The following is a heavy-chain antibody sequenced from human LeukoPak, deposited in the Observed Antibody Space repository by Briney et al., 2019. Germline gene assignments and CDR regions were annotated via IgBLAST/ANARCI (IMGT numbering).Heavy chain of an antibody. CDR3: AKDMSYYYDSSGYYFGLYYYYGMDV. CDR2: IWYDGSNK. V-gene: IGHV3-30*02. CDR1: GFTFSSYG. Sequence: GGSLRLSCAASGFTFSSYGMHWVRQAPGKGLEWVAIIWYDGSNKYYADSVKGRFTISRDNAKNSLYLQMNSLRAEDTALYYCAKDMSYYYDSSGYYFGLYYYYGMDVWGQGTTVTVSS. J-gene: IGHJ6*02. D-gene: IGHD3-22*01.